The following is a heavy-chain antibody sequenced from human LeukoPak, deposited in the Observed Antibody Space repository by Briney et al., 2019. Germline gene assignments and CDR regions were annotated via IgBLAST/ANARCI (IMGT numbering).Heavy chain of an antibody. CDR2: IHHSGST. CDR3: ARSCRILDIVATIRARLGGNGFDI. D-gene: IGHD5-12*01. V-gene: IGHV4-38-2*02. J-gene: IGHJ3*02. CDR1: GYSTNSAYY. Sequence: PSETLSLTCTVSGYSTNSAYYWGWIRQPPGKGLEWIGSIHHSGSTYYNPSLKSRVTIAVETSKNQFSLKLSSVTAADKAVYYCARSCRILDIVATIRARLGGNGFDIWGQGTMVTVSS.